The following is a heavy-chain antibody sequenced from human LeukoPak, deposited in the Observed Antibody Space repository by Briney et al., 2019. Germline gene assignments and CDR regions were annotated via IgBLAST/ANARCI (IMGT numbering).Heavy chain of an antibody. CDR2: IRYDGSNK. D-gene: IGHD6-19*01. J-gene: IGHJ5*02. V-gene: IGHV3-30*02. CDR1: GFTFSSYG. CDR3: ARDPGIAVADPPYNWFDP. Sequence: GGSLRLSCAASGFTFSSYGMHWVRQAPGKGLEWVAFIRYDGSNKYFADSVKGRFTISRDNSKNTLYLQMNSLRAEDTAVYYCARDPGIAVADPPYNWFDPWGQGTLVTVSS.